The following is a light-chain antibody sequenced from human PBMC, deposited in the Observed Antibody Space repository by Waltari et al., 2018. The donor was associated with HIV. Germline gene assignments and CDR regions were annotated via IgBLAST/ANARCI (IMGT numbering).Light chain of an antibody. V-gene: IGKV1-5*03. CDR2: KAS. J-gene: IGKJ1*01. CDR1: QSISSW. CDR3: QQYNSYSWT. Sequence: DIQMTQSPSTLSASVGDSVTITCRACQSISSWLAWYQQKPGKAPKLLIYKASSLESGVPSRFSGSGSGTEFTLTISSLQPDDFATYYCQQYNSYSWTFGQGTKVEIK.